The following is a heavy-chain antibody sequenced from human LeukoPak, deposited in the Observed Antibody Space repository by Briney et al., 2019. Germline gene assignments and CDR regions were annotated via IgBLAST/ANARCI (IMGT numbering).Heavy chain of an antibody. J-gene: IGHJ5*02. D-gene: IGHD6-13*01. CDR3: ARDTDSSSWLNWFDP. V-gene: IGHV4-4*07. CDR2: IYTSGST. CDR1: GGSISSYY. Sequence: SETLSLTCTVSGGSISSYYWSWIRQPAGKGLEWIGRIYTSGSTNYNPSLKSRVTMSVDTSKNQFSLKLSSVTAADTAVYYCARDTDSSSWLNWFDPWGQGTLVTVSS.